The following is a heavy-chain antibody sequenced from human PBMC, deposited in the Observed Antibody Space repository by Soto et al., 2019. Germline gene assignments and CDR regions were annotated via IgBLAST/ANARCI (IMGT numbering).Heavy chain of an antibody. CDR1: GYTFVDHY. CDR2: INPRNGDK. D-gene: IGHD2-21*02. Sequence: ASVKVSCKTSGYTFVDHYLYWVRQAPGQGLEWMGWINPRNGDKKYAQKFQGRVTMIRDTIITTTYMDLSALTSDDTAVYYCASGEVTRIEVMDVWGRGTTVTVSS. V-gene: IGHV1-2*02. CDR3: ASGEVTRIEVMDV. J-gene: IGHJ6*02.